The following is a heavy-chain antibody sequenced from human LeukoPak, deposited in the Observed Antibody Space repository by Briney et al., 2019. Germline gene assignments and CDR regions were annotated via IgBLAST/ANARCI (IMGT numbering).Heavy chain of an antibody. Sequence: GGSLRLSCAASGFTFSYYWMTWVRQAPGKGLEWVANLRPDGRDKYYADSVKGRFTISRDNAKDSLYLQMNGLRADDTAIYYCARDAYDDASESWGQGTLVTVSS. CDR1: GFTFSYYW. V-gene: IGHV3-7*01. CDR3: ARDAYDDASES. D-gene: IGHD3-3*01. CDR2: LRPDGRDK. J-gene: IGHJ5*02.